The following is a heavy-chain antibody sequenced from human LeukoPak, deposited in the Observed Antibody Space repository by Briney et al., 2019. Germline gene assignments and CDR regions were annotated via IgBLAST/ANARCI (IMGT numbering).Heavy chain of an antibody. Sequence: GGSLRLSCAASGFTFSSYGMPWVRQAPGKGLEWVAGIWYDGSNKYYADSVKGRFTISRDNSKNTLYLQMNSLRAEDTAVYYCARTVAGSVFVRSGFYFDYWGQGTLVTVSS. CDR2: IWYDGSNK. J-gene: IGHJ4*02. D-gene: IGHD3-3*02. CDR3: ARTVAGSVFVRSGFYFDY. CDR1: GFTFSSYG. V-gene: IGHV3-33*01.